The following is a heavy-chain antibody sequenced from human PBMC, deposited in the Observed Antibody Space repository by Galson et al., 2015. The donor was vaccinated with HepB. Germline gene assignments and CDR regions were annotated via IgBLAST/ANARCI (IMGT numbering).Heavy chain of an antibody. V-gene: IGHV1-18*04. CDR3: ARDKRVFWSGYYAAQWYFDL. Sequence: SVKASCKASGYAFTSYGVSWVRQVPGQGFEWLGWSSPYNGKTNYAQKFQGRVTMTTDASTNMAYMELGSLRPGDAAVYYCARDKRVFWSGYYAAQWYFDLWGRGTLVTVSP. D-gene: IGHD3-3*01. J-gene: IGHJ2*01. CDR2: SSPYNGKT. CDR1: GYAFTSYG.